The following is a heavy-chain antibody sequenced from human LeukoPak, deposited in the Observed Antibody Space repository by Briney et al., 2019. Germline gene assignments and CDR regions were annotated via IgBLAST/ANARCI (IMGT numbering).Heavy chain of an antibody. CDR2: VSGSGGST. CDR1: GFTFSSYA. Sequence: GGSLRLSCAASGFTFSSYAMSWVRQAPGKGLEWVSAVSGSGGSTYYADSVKGRFTISRDNSKNTLYLQMNSLRAEDTAVYYCAKMMSSVTYYYDSSGYWENSYFDYWGQGTLVTVSS. J-gene: IGHJ4*02. D-gene: IGHD3-22*01. V-gene: IGHV3-23*01. CDR3: AKMMSSVTYYYDSSGYWENSYFDY.